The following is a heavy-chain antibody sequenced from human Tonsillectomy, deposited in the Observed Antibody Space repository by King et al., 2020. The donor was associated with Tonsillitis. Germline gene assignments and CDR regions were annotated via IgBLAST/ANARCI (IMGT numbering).Heavy chain of an antibody. V-gene: IGHV1-8*01. Sequence: VQLVESGAEVKKPGASVKVSCKASGYTFTNFEVNWVRQAPGQGLEWMGWMHPATGNTGFAQKFHDRVSMTRNTSISTAYLERSNLRSEDTAVYFCAREAYYDGRLVYWGRGTLVTVSS. CDR1: GYTFTNFE. CDR3: AREAYYDGRLVY. D-gene: IGHD3-22*01. J-gene: IGHJ4*02. CDR2: MHPATGNT.